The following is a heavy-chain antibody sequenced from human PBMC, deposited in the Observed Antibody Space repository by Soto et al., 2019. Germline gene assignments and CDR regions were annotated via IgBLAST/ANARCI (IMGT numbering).Heavy chain of an antibody. V-gene: IGHV4-39*01. Sequence: QLQLQESGPGLVKPSETLSLTCTVSGGSISSSSYYWGWIRQPPGKGLEWIGSIYYSGSTYYNPSRKRRVTISVDTSKNQFSLKLSSVTAADTAVYYCARHEGCGDYPSWFDPWGQGTLVTVSS. CDR1: GGSISSSSYY. D-gene: IGHD4-17*01. CDR3: ARHEGCGDYPSWFDP. CDR2: IYYSGST. J-gene: IGHJ5*02.